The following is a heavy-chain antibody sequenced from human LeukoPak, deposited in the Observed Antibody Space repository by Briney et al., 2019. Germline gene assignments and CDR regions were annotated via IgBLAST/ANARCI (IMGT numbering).Heavy chain of an antibody. V-gene: IGHV4-59*01. Sequence: SETLSLTCTVSGGSISSYYWSWIRQPPGKGLEWIGYIYYSGSTNYNPSLKSRVTISVDTSKNQFSLKLSSVTAADTAVYYCARAGYSSGCLWGQGTLVTVSS. CDR2: IYYSGST. CDR3: ARAGYSSGCL. J-gene: IGHJ4*02. CDR1: GGSISSYY. D-gene: IGHD6-19*01.